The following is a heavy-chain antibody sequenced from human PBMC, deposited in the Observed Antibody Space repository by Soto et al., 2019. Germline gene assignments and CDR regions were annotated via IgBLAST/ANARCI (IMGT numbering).Heavy chain of an antibody. D-gene: IGHD3-9*01. CDR1: GFTFSYYC. CDR2: ISSSGSTI. Sequence: GGALRLSCAASGFTFSYYCMSWIRQSPGKGLEWVSYISSSGSTIYYADSVKGRFTISRDNAKNSLYLQMNSLRAEDTAVYYCARDRYFDWPYYYYGMDVWGQATTVTVSS. CDR3: ARDRYFDWPYYYYGMDV. V-gene: IGHV3-11*01. J-gene: IGHJ6*01.